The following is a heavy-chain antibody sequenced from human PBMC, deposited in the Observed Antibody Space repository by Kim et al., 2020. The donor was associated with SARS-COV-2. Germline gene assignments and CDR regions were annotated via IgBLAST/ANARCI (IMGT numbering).Heavy chain of an antibody. J-gene: IGHJ3*02. CDR3: ARGLCGPAFDI. Sequence: NYHPSHESLITIAVDTSKNQFSLKLSSVTAADTAVYYCARGLCGPAFDIWGQGTMVTVSS. V-gene: IGHV4-59*09. D-gene: IGHD2-21*01.